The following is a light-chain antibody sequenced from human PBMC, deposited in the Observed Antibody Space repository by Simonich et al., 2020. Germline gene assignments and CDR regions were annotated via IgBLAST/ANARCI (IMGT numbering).Light chain of an antibody. CDR2: EGS. V-gene: IGLV2-23*03. CDR3: CSYAGSSTFGV. Sequence: QSALTQPASVSGSPGQSITISCTGTSGDVGSYNLVSWYQQHPGKAPKLMIYEGSKRPSWVSNRFSGSKSGNTASLTISGLQAEDEADYYCCSYAGSSTFGVFGGGTKLTVL. CDR1: SGDVGSYNL. J-gene: IGLJ3*02.